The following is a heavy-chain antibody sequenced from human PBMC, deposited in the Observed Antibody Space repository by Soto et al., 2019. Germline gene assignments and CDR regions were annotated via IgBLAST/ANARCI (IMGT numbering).Heavy chain of an antibody. Sequence: ASVKVSCKVSGNTLTGLPMHWVRQAPGKGLEWMGSVDPEEGERVFAQRFQGRVTMTEDTSTDTAYMELSSLKSEDTAVYYCAAGVTTFDYWGQGTLVTVSS. V-gene: IGHV1-24*01. D-gene: IGHD4-17*01. CDR3: AAGVTTFDY. CDR2: VDPEEGER. CDR1: GNTLTGLP. J-gene: IGHJ4*02.